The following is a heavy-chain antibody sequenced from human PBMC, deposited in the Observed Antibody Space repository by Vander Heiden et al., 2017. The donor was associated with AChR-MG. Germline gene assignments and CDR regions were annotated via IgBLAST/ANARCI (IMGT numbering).Heavy chain of an antibody. CDR1: GESFSNY. J-gene: IGHJ2*01. Sequence: QVRLQESGPGLVKPSETLSLTCPMSGESFSNYWAWLRQAPGKGLEWIGSITHSGTRYFSPSLRSRATTSVDPSKKQLFLRLTSVTAADTAVYYCASISASADWFFDFWGRGTLVTVSS. CDR3: ASISASADWFFDF. CDR2: ITHSGTR. D-gene: IGHD3-10*01. V-gene: IGHV4-38-2*01.